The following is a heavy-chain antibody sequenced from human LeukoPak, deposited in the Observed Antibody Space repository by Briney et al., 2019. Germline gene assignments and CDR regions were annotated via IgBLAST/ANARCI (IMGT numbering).Heavy chain of an antibody. J-gene: IGHJ6*02. D-gene: IGHD3-10*01. CDR3: ARDGGGSGRNYYYGLDV. Sequence: PGGSLRLSCAASGFIFSNYRMNWVRRAPGKGLEWVSSISRGSYMYYADSVKGRFTISRDNAKSSLYLQMNSLRAEDTAVYYCARDGGGSGRNYYYGLDVWGQGTTVTVSS. CDR2: ISRGSYM. CDR1: GFIFSNYR. V-gene: IGHV3-21*01.